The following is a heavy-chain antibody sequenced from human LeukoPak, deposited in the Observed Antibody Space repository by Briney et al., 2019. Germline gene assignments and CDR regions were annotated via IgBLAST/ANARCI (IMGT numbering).Heavy chain of an antibody. D-gene: IGHD5-18*01. J-gene: IGHJ3*02. V-gene: IGHV1-58*02. CDR2: IVVGSGNT. CDR3: AAPRRGPHTLMDPRDAFDI. Sequence: GASVKVSCKASRFTFISSGMQWVRQARGQRLEWIGWIVVGSGNTNYAQKFQERVTITRDMSTSTAYMELSSLRSEDTAVYYCAAPRRGPHTLMDPRDAFDIWGQGTTVTVSS. CDR1: RFTFISSG.